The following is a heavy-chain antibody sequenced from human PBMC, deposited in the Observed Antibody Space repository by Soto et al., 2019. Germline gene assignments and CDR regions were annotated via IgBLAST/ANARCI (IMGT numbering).Heavy chain of an antibody. CDR3: ARDHSGGVPRYFDWLLIAGLDYGMDV. CDR2: ISYDGSNK. V-gene: IGHV3-30-3*01. D-gene: IGHD3-9*01. Sequence: GGSLRLSCAASGFTFSSYAMHWVRQAPGKGLEWVAVISYDGSNKYYADSVKGRFTISRDNSKNTLYLQMNSLRAEDTAVYYCARDHSGGVPRYFDWLLIAGLDYGMDVWGQGTTVTVSS. CDR1: GFTFSSYA. J-gene: IGHJ6*02.